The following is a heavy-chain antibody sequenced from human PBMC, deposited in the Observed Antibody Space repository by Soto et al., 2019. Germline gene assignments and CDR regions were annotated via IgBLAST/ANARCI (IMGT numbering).Heavy chain of an antibody. V-gene: IGHV4-30-4*02. D-gene: IGHD1-1*01. CDR1: GGYIRSADYY. J-gene: IGHJ3*02. CDR3: ARTKRSLQWNDAFDI. Sequence: SDTLSLSCTVSGGYIRSADYYWSWIRQPPGKVLEWIGYIYYSGSTYYNPSLKSRVTISVDTSKYQFSLKLSSVTAADTAAYYCARTKRSLQWNDAFDIWGQGTMVT. CDR2: IYYSGST.